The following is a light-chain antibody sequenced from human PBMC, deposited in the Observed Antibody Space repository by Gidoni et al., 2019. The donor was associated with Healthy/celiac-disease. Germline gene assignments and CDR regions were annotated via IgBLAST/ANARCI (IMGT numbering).Light chain of an antibody. CDR3: QQRSNSLT. Sequence: EIVLTQSTATLSLSPGERATLSCRASQSVSSYLAWYQQKPGQAPRLLIYDASNRATGIPARFSGSGSGTDFTLTISSLEPEDFAVYYCQQRSNSLTCXGXTKVEIK. CDR1: QSVSSY. CDR2: DAS. V-gene: IGKV3-11*01. J-gene: IGKJ4*01.